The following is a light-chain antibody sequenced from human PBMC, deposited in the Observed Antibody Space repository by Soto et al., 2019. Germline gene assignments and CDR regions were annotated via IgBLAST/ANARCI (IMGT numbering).Light chain of an antibody. CDR3: NSYTSSSTVV. V-gene: IGLV2-14*01. CDR2: EVS. CDR1: SSDVGGYNY. J-gene: IGLJ2*01. Sequence: QSALTQPASVSGSPGQSITISCTGTSSDVGGYNYVSWYQQYPGKAPKLIIYEVSNRPSGVSHRFSGSKSGNTASLTISGLQGEDEADYYCNSYTSSSTVVFGGGTKLTVL.